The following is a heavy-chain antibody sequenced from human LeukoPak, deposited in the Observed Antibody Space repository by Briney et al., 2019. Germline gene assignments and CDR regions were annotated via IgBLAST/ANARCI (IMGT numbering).Heavy chain of an antibody. CDR3: ARTVAAAADDAFDI. D-gene: IGHD6-13*01. CDR2: MNPNSGNT. V-gene: IGHV1-8*01. CDR1: GYTFTSYD. Sequence: ASVKVSCKASGYTFTSYDINWVRQATGQGLEWMGWMNPNSGNTGYAQKFQGRVTMTRNTSISTAYMGLSSLRSEDTAVYYCARTVAAAADDAFDIWGQGTMVTVSS. J-gene: IGHJ3*02.